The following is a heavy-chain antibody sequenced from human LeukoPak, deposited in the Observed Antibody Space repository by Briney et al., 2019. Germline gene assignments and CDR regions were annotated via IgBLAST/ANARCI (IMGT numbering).Heavy chain of an antibody. Sequence: SETLSLTCTVSGGSISSGGYYWSWIRQHPGKGLEWIGYIYYSGSTYYNPSLKSRVTISVGTSKNQFSLKLSSVTAADTAVYYCARGLTYYYDSSGFPHDAFDIWGQGTMVTVSS. CDR3: ARGLTYYYDSSGFPHDAFDI. D-gene: IGHD3-22*01. V-gene: IGHV4-31*03. J-gene: IGHJ3*02. CDR2: IYYSGST. CDR1: GGSISSGGYY.